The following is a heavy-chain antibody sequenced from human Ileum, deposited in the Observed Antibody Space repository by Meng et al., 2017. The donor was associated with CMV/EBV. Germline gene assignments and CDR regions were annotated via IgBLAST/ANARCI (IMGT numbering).Heavy chain of an antibody. V-gene: IGHV4-39*07. CDR1: GDPLSSGSHS. Sequence: QMQLQASGPGLVKPAGSLALTCTASGDPLSSGSHSWAWFRQPPGKRLEWIWSMYFSGIADYNPSLKSRVTISLHATQKQFSLRLTSVTAADSAVYFCARDLTNKWFYYWGQGTLVTVSS. CDR2: MYFSGIA. CDR3: ARDLTNKWFYY. D-gene: IGHD1-26*01. J-gene: IGHJ4*02.